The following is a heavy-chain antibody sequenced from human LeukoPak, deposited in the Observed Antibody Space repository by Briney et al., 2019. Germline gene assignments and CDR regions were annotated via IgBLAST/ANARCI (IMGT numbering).Heavy chain of an antibody. CDR1: GFTFSSYA. CDR3: AKDYCRDGNCPFPFLDS. Sequence: GGSLRLSCAASGFTFSSYAMHWVRQAPGKGLEWVAVISYDGSNKYYADSVKGRFTISRDNSKNTVYMQMSSLRAEDTATYYCAKDYCRDGNCPFPFLDSWGQGTQVTVSS. J-gene: IGHJ4*02. D-gene: IGHD2-15*01. CDR2: ISYDGSNK. V-gene: IGHV3-30*04.